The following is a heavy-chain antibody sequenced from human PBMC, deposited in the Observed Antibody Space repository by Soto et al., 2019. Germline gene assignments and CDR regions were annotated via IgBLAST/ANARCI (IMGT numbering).Heavy chain of an antibody. D-gene: IGHD6-13*01. J-gene: IGHJ5*02. CDR1: GFTFSSYS. Sequence: EVQLVESGGGLVQPGGSLRLSCAASGFTFSSYSMNWVRQAPGKGAEWVSYISSSSSTIYYADSVKGRFTITRDNAKISLYLQMNSLRAEDTAVYYCARHPERIAQIGWFDPWGQGTLVTVSS. V-gene: IGHV3-48*01. CDR2: ISSSSSTI. CDR3: ARHPERIAQIGWFDP.